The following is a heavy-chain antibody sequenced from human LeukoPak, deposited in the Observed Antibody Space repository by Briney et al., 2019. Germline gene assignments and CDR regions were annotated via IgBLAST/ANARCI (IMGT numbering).Heavy chain of an antibody. V-gene: IGHV1-46*01. CDR1: GYTFTNYY. J-gene: IGHJ5*02. D-gene: IGHD1-26*01. Sequence: ASVKVSCKASGYTFTNYYMHWVRQAPGQGLEWMGIINPSGGSTSYAQKFQGRVTMTRDMSTSTVYMELSSLRSEDTAVYYCARDEGESGSYLGAIVDPWGQGTLVTVPS. CDR2: INPSGGST. CDR3: ARDEGESGSYLGAIVDP.